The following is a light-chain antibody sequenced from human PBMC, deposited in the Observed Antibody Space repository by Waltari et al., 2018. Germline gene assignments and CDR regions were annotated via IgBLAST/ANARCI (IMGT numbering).Light chain of an antibody. Sequence: EIVLTQSPGTLALSPGERATLSCRASQSVGRALAWYQQKPGQAPMLLIYSTSTRATGISDKFSGSGSGTDFSLTISRVEPEDFSVYFCQMYVRLPVTFGQGTKVEVK. CDR1: QSVGRA. V-gene: IGKV3-20*01. CDR3: QMYVRLPVT. J-gene: IGKJ1*01. CDR2: STS.